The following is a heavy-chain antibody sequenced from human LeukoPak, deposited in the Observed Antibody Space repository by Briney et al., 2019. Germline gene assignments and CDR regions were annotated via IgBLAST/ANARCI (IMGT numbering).Heavy chain of an antibody. Sequence: PGRSLRLSCAASGFTFSSYAMNWVRQAPGKGLEWVSAISYDGSNKYYADSVKGRFTISRDNAKNTLYLQMKSLRAEDTAVYYCAIFYDSSGYYSLYYFYYSDQGTLVTVSS. J-gene: IGHJ4*02. V-gene: IGHV3-30-3*01. CDR2: ISYDGSNK. CDR1: GFTFSSYA. D-gene: IGHD3-22*01. CDR3: AIFYDSSGYYSLYYFYY.